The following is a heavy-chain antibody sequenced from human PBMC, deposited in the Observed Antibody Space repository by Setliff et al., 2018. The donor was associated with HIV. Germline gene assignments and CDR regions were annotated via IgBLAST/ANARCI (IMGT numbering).Heavy chain of an antibody. CDR2: IYYSGTT. V-gene: IGHV4-61*08. J-gene: IGHJ5*02. D-gene: IGHD6-25*01. CDR1: GGSISSGAYY. Sequence: PSETLSLTCIVSGGSISSGAYYWSWIRQHPGKGLEWIGYIYYSGTTNYNPSLKSRVTISVDTSKNQFSLSLNSVTAADTAVYYCAREKFGSGSSVPEVRLFDPWGQGTLVTVSS. CDR3: AREKFGSGSSVPEVRLFDP.